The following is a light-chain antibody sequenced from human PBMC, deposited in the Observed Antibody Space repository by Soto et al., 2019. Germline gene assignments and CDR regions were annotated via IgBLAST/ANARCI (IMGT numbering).Light chain of an antibody. CDR2: GAF. V-gene: IGKV3-11*01. Sequence: EIVLTQSPATLSLSPGGRANLSCRASQSVGSDLAWYQQKPGQAPRLVIYGAFNRATGIAARFSGSGSGTDFTLTISSLEPEDFAVYYCQQRSNWPPLTFGGGTKVDIK. CDR1: QSVGSD. J-gene: IGKJ4*01. CDR3: QQRSNWPPLT.